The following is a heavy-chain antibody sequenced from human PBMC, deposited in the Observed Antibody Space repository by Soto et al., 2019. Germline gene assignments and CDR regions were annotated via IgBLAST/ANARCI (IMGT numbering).Heavy chain of an antibody. CDR2: ITSNTDGGTT. J-gene: IGHJ5*02. Sequence: EVQLVESGGGLVKPGGSLRLSCAASGFTFSHAWMNGVRQAPGKGLELVGRITSNTDGGTTDYAAPVKGRLTISRDDAKNTLSVQMNSLKTEDTAVYYFTTDLDTVADSFDPWGQGTLVTVSS. V-gene: IGHV3-15*07. CDR1: GFTFSHAW. D-gene: IGHD5-12*01. CDR3: TTDLDTVADSFDP.